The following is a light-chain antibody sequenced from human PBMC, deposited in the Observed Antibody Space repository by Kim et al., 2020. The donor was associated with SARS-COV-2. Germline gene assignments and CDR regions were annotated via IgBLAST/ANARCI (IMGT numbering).Light chain of an antibody. CDR2: DVN. V-gene: IGLV2-14*01. J-gene: IGLJ1*01. CDR1: SSDVGGYNY. Sequence: QSALTQPASVSGSPGQSITISCTGTSSDVGGYNYVSWYQQYPGKAPKLMIYDVNKRPSGVSNRFSGSKSGNRASLAISGLQAEDEADYYCSSYTSSSTYVFGTGTKV. CDR3: SSYTSSSTYV.